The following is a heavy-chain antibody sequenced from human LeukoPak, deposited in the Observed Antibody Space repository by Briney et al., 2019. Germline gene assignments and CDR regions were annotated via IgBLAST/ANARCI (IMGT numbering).Heavy chain of an antibody. CDR1: GFTFSSYA. D-gene: IGHD3-3*01. CDR2: ISSNGGST. J-gene: IGHJ4*02. V-gene: IGHV3-64*01. CDR3: ARYVNGFGFDY. Sequence: GGSLRLSCAASGFTFSSYAMHWVRQAPGKGLEYVSAISSNGGSTYYANSVKGRFTISRDNSKNTLYLQMGSLGAEDMAVYYCARYVNGFGFDYWGQGTLVTVSS.